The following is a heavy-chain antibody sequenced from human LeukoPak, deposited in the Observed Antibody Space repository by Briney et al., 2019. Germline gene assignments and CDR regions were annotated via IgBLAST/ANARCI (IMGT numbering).Heavy chain of an antibody. CDR2: ISSSSSTI. CDR3: ARDEGRGTSSNPFDY. J-gene: IGHJ4*02. V-gene: IGHV3-48*01. Sequence: PGGSLRLSCAASGFTVSSNYMSWVRQAPGKGLEWVSYISSSSSTIYYADSVKGRFTISRDNAKNSLYLQMNSLRAEDTAVYYCARDEGRGTSSNPFDYWGQGTLVTVSS. D-gene: IGHD6-13*01. CDR1: GFTVSSNY.